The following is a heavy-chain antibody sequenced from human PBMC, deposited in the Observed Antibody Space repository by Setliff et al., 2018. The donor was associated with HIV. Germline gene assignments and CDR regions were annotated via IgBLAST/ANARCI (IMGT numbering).Heavy chain of an antibody. J-gene: IGHJ5*02. CDR3: ARDIWAYGPMGS. V-gene: IGHV4-34*01. CDR1: GGSFSGYY. Sequence: SATLSLTCAVYGGSFSGYYWSWIRQPPGKGPEWIGEINHSGKTDYNPSRKNRVTISVDTSKNQFSLKVNSVTAADTAVYYCARDIWAYGPMGSWGQGTLVTVSS. CDR2: INHSGKT. D-gene: IGHD4-17*01.